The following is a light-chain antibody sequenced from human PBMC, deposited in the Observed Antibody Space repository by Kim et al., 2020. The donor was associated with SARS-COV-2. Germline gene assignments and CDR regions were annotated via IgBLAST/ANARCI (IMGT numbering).Light chain of an antibody. CDR2: DAS. V-gene: IGKV3-15*01. CDR1: QSVSSN. J-gene: IGKJ1*01. Sequence: VSLGERATPSCRATQSVSSNLAWYQQRPGQAPRLLIYDASTRATGVPARFSGSGSETEFTLTISSLQSEDFAVFYCQQYNSWPRTFGQGTKVEIK. CDR3: QQYNSWPRT.